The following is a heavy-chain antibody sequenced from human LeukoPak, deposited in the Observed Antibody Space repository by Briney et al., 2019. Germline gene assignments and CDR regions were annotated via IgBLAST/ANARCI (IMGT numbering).Heavy chain of an antibody. V-gene: IGHV1-46*01. J-gene: IGHJ4*02. CDR2: INPSGGST. CDR1: GYTFTGYY. D-gene: IGHD3-22*01. CDR3: ARDPQPSYYDSSGYYIDY. Sequence: ASVKVSCKASGYTFTGYYMHWVRQAPGQGLEWMGIINPSGGSTSYAQKFQGRVTMARDMSTSTVYMELSSLRSEDTAVYYCARDPQPSYYDSSGYYIDYWGQGTLVTVSS.